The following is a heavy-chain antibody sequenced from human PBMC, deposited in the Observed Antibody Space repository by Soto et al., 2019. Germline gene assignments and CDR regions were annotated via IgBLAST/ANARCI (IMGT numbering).Heavy chain of an antibody. D-gene: IGHD5-12*01. J-gene: IGHJ4*02. CDR1: GGSSPSDW. Sequence: QVQLQESGPGLVKPSGTLSLTCAVSGGSSPSDWWSWVRQPPGKGLEWIGEVHHSGSTNYNPSLESRVAISIDKYKNQFFLKLSSVTAADTAVYYCGGNGYFAIDYWGQGTLVTVSS. CDR2: VHHSGST. V-gene: IGHV4-4*02. CDR3: GGNGYFAIDY.